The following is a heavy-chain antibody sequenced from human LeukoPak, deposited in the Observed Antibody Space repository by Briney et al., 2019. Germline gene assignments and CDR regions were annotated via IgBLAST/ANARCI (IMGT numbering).Heavy chain of an antibody. Sequence: SETLSLTCTVSGGSFSSGSYYWSWIRQPPGKGLEWIGYIYYSGSTNYNPSLKSRVTISVDTSKNQFSLKLSSVPAADTAVYYCARGVGVPDYWGQGTLVTVSS. V-gene: IGHV4-61*01. J-gene: IGHJ4*02. D-gene: IGHD3-16*01. CDR3: ARGVGVPDY. CDR1: GGSFSSGSYY. CDR2: IYYSGST.